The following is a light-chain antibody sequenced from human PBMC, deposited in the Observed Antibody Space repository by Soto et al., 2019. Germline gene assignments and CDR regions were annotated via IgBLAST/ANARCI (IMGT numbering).Light chain of an antibody. V-gene: IGLV1-44*01. CDR2: NDY. CDR1: SSNIEENS. Sequence: QPVLTQPPSASATPGQRVAISCSGSSSNIEENSVTWYQRLPGTAPRVLIHNDYQRPSGVPDRFSGSKSGTSASLAISGLQSEDEADYYCAAWDDSLNAWLFGGGTKVTVL. J-gene: IGLJ3*02. CDR3: AAWDDSLNAWL.